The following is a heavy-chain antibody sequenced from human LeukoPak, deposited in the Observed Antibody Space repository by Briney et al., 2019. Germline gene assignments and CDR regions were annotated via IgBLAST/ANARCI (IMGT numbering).Heavy chain of an antibody. CDR3: ARAVKLDFDC. Sequence: SQTLSLTCALSGDSVSSNTAAWNWIRQSPSRGLEWLGRTYYRSKWYDDYAESVKSRITINPDTSKNQFSLQLNSVTPEDTAVYYCARAVKLDFDCWGQGTLATVSS. J-gene: IGHJ4*02. V-gene: IGHV6-1*01. CDR2: TYYRSKWYD. CDR1: GDSVSSNTAA. D-gene: IGHD4-23*01.